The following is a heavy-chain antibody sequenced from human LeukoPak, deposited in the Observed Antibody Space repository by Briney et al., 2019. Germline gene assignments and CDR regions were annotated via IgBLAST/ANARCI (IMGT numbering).Heavy chain of an antibody. CDR2: IYYSGST. Sequence: SQTLSLTCTVSGGSISSGGYYWSWIRQPPGKGLEWIGYIYYSGSTYYNPSLKSRVTISVDTSKNQFSLKLSSVTAADTAVYYCARAPIAVAGMVDYWGQGTLVTVSS. CDR1: GGSISSGGYY. V-gene: IGHV4-30-4*01. J-gene: IGHJ4*02. D-gene: IGHD6-19*01. CDR3: ARAPIAVAGMVDY.